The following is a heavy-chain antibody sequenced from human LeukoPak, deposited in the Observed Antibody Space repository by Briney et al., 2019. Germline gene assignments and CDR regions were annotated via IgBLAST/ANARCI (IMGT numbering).Heavy chain of an antibody. D-gene: IGHD4-17*01. V-gene: IGHV3-9*01. CDR2: ISWNSRSI. CDR1: EFTFDDYA. Sequence: GRSLRLSCAASEFTFDDYAMHWVRQAPGKGLEWVSGISWNSRSIGYADSVKGRFTISRDNAKNSLYLQMNSLRAEDTALYYCAKDMGAYGDYIGFDYWGQGTLVTVSS. J-gene: IGHJ4*02. CDR3: AKDMGAYGDYIGFDY.